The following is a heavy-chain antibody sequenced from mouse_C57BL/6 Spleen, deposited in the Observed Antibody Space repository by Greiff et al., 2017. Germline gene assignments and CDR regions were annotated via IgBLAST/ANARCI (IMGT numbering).Heavy chain of an antibody. V-gene: IGHV14-1*01. Sequence: EVQLQQSGAELVRPGASVKLSCTASGFNIKDYYMHWVKQRPEQGLEWIGRIDPEDGDTEYAPKFQGKATMTADTSSNTAYLQLSSLTSEDTAVYYCTMALITTLVASPCWGQGTLVTVSA. J-gene: IGHJ3*01. CDR2: IDPEDGDT. D-gene: IGHD1-1*01. CDR1: GFNIKDYY. CDR3: TMALITTLVASPC.